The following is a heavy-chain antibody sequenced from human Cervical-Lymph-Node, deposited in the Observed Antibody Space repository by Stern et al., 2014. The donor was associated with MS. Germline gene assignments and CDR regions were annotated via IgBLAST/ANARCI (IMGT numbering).Heavy chain of an antibody. Sequence: EVQLVESGGGLVQPGGSLRLSCAASGFTFSSHWMHWVRQAPGKGLVWVSRIYGDGSSTKYADSVKGRFAISRDNAKSTLYLQMKSLRAEDSAVYYCARDAWPAASGPLIDYWGRGTLVTVSS. V-gene: IGHV3-74*03. D-gene: IGHD6-13*01. J-gene: IGHJ4*02. CDR3: ARDAWPAASGPLIDY. CDR1: GFTFSSHW. CDR2: IYGDGSST.